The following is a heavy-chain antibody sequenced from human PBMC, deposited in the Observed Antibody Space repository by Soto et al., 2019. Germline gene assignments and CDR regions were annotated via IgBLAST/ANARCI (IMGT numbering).Heavy chain of an antibody. V-gene: IGHV3-23*01. J-gene: IGHJ2*01. CDR2: ISGSGGST. CDR3: AKAVCGPEGYWYFDL. D-gene: IGHD6-25*01. Sequence: GGSLRLSCAASGFTFSSYAMSWVRQAPGKGLEWVSAISGSGGSTYYADSVKGRFTISRDNSKNTLYLQMNSLRAEDTAVYYCAKAVCGPEGYWYFDLWGRGTLVTVSS. CDR1: GFTFSSYA.